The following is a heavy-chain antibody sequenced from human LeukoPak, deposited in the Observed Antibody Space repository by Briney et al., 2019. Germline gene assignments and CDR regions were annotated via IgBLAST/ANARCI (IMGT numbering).Heavy chain of an antibody. Sequence: GGSLRLSCAASGFTFSNAWMSWVRQAPGKGLEWVGRIKSKTDGGTTDYAAPVKGRFTISRDDSKNTLYLQMNSLKTEDTAVYYSTAVHDFWSGYDYWGQGTLVTVSS. D-gene: IGHD3-3*01. J-gene: IGHJ4*02. CDR3: TAVHDFWSGYDY. CDR2: IKSKTDGGTT. V-gene: IGHV3-15*01. CDR1: GFTFSNAW.